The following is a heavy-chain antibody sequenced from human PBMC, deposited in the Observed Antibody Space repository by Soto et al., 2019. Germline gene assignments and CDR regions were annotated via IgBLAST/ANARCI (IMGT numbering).Heavy chain of an antibody. CDR3: ASLRYFDWLLSFDI. CDR1: GFTFSDYY. J-gene: IGHJ3*02. D-gene: IGHD3-9*01. Sequence: QVQLVESGGGLVKPGGSLRLSCAASGFTFSDYYMSWIRQAPGKGLEWVSYISSSGSTIYYADSVKGRFTISRDNAKNSLYLKMTSLRAEDTALYYCASLRYFDWLLSFDIWGQGTMVTVSS. V-gene: IGHV3-11*01. CDR2: ISSSGSTI.